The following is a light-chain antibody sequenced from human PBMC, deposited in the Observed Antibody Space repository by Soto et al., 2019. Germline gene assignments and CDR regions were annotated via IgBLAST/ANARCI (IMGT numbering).Light chain of an antibody. J-gene: IGKJ1*01. CDR2: AAS. V-gene: IGKV1-6*01. CDR1: QGIRSD. CDR3: MQDFNYRWT. Sequence: AIRMTQSPSSLSASVGDRVTITCRASQGIRSDLGWYQQKSGKPPKVLIYAASTLQSGVTSRFSDSGSGTDFTLTIKSLQTEYFGTCYCMQDFNYRWTFGHGTTVEI.